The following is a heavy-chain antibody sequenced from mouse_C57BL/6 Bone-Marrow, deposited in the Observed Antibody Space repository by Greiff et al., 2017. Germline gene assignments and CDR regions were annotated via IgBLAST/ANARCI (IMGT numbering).Heavy chain of an antibody. CDR1: GYTFTSYW. J-gene: IGHJ4*01. CDR3: ARFRIYYGYYCAMDY. D-gene: IGHD2-2*01. Sequence: QVQLQQPGAELVKPGASVKLSCKASGYTFTSYWMHWVKQRPGQGLEWIGMIHPNSGSTNYNEKFKSKATLTVDKSSSTAYMQLSSLTSEDTTVYYFARFRIYYGYYCAMDYWGQGTSVTVSS. V-gene: IGHV1-64*01. CDR2: IHPNSGST.